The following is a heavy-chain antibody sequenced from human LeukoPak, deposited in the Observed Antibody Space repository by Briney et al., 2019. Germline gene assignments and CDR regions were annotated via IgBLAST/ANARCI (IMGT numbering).Heavy chain of an antibody. CDR2: IYYSGST. CDR3: ARLYSSGWY. D-gene: IGHD6-19*01. J-gene: IGHJ4*02. V-gene: IGHV4-39*01. CDR1: GGSISSSSYC. Sequence: SETLSLTCTVSGGSISSSSYCWGWIRQPPGKGLEWIGSIYYSGSTYYNPSLKSRVTISVDTSKNQFSLKVSSVTAADTAVYYCARLYSSGWYWGQGTLVTVSS.